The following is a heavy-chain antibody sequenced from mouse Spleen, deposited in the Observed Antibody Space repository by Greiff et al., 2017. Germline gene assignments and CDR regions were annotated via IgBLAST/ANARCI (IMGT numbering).Heavy chain of an antibody. CDR2: INPSNGGT. D-gene: IGHD1-1*01. Sequence: QVQLKQSGTELVKPGASVKLSCKASGYTFTSYWMHWVKQRPGQGLEWIGNINPSNGGTNYNEKFKSKATLTVDKSSSTAYMQLSSLTSEDSAVYYCARIYYYGSSYRWAMDYWGQGTSVTVSS. V-gene: IGHV1-53*01. CDR3: ARIYYYGSSYRWAMDY. CDR1: GYTFTSYW. J-gene: IGHJ4*01.